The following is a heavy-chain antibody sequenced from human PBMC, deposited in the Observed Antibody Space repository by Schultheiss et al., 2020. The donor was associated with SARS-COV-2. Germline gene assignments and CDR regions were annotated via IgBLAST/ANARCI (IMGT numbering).Heavy chain of an antibody. V-gene: IGHV3-21*01. D-gene: IGHD6-13*01. CDR1: GFTFSSYS. CDR3: ARGPLPGYSSSWYLDY. CDR2: ISSSSSYI. Sequence: GGSLRLSCAASGFTFSSYSMNWVRQAPGKGLEWVSSISSSSSYIYYADSVKGRFTISRDNAKNSLYLQMNSLRAEDTAVYYCARGPLPGYSSSWYLDYWGQGTLVTVSS. J-gene: IGHJ4*02.